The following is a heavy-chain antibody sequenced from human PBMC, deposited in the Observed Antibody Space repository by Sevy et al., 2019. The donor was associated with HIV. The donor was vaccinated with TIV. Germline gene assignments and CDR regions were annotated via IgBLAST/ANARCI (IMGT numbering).Heavy chain of an antibody. J-gene: IGHJ4*01. Sequence: GGYLRLSCATSGFTFSNSWMGWVRQAPGKGLEWVATIKKDGSDKYYVDSVKGRFIVSRDNAEKSLSLQMNSLRDDDTAVYDCVMSRGAYWGQGALVTVSS. CDR2: IKKDGSDK. D-gene: IGHD3-16*01. CDR3: VMSRGAY. V-gene: IGHV3-7*01. CDR1: GFTFSNSW.